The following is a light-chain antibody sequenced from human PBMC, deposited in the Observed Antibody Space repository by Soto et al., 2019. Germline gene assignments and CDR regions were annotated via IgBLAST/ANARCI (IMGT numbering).Light chain of an antibody. V-gene: IGKV1-5*03. CDR1: QSISSW. J-gene: IGKJ1*01. CDR3: QQYST. Sequence: DIQMTQSPSTLSASVGDRVTITCRASQSISSWLAWYQQKPGKAPKLLIYKASSLESGFPSRFSGSGSGTEFTLTISCLQPDDFATYYCQQYSTFGQGTKVEIK. CDR2: KAS.